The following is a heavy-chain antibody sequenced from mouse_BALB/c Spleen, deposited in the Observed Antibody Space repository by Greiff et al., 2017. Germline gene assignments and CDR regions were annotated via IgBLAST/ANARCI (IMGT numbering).Heavy chain of an antibody. CDR3: TREEGFITTVVATGYFDY. J-gene: IGHJ2*01. CDR1: GYSFTSYW. V-gene: IGHV1-5*01. D-gene: IGHD1-1*01. CDR2: IYPGNSDT. Sequence: EVQLQQSGTVLARPGASVKMSCKASGYSFTSYWMHWVKQRPGQGLEWIGSIYPGNSDTSYNQKFKGKAKLTAVTSASTAYMELSSLTSEDSAVYYCTREEGFITTVVATGYFDYWGQGTTLTVSS.